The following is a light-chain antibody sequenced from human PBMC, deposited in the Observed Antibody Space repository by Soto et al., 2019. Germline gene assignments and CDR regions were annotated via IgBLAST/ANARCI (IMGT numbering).Light chain of an antibody. V-gene: IGLV1-40*01. J-gene: IGLJ3*02. CDR3: QSYDITLSSSGV. CDR2: GGS. CDR1: SSNIGAGYE. Sequence: QAVVTQPPSVSGAPGQTVTISCTGSSSNIGAGYEVHWYQQLPGKAPKLLIYGGSNRPSGVPARFSGSKSGTSASLAITGLQAEDEAAYYCQSYDITLSSSGVFGGGTKLTVL.